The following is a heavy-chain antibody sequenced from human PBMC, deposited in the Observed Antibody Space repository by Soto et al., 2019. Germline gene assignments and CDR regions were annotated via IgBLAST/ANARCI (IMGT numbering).Heavy chain of an antibody. Sequence: SVKVSCKASGGTFRSYPLSWVRQAPGQGLEWMGGIIPMFGKANYAQKFQGRVTITADESTSTGYMELRGLLSEDTAVYYCARDGTLYDSSGYYLYYFDYWGQGTLVTVSS. D-gene: IGHD3-22*01. CDR3: ARDGTLYDSSGYYLYYFDY. V-gene: IGHV1-69*13. J-gene: IGHJ4*02. CDR1: GGTFRSYP. CDR2: IIPMFGKA.